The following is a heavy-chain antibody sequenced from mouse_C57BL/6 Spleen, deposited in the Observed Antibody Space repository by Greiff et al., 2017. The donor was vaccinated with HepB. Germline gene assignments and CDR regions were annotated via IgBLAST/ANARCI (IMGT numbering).Heavy chain of an antibody. CDR2: LDPSDSYT. CDR1: GYTFTSYW. D-gene: IGHD2-5*01. V-gene: IGHV1-50*01. CDR3: AFYSNPYYYAMDY. J-gene: IGHJ4*01. Sequence: QVQLQQPGAELVKPGASVKLSCKASGYTFTSYWMQWVKQRPGQGLEWIGELDPSDSYTNYNQKFKGKATLTVDTSSSTAYMQLSSLTSEDSAVYYCAFYSNPYYYAMDYWGQGTSVTVSS.